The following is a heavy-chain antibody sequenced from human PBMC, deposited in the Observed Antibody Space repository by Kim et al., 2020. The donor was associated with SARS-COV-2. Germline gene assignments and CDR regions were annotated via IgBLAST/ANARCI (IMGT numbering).Heavy chain of an antibody. J-gene: IGHJ6*02. CDR3: ARDGTMVRGVITHYYGMDV. CDR2: ISIYNGDT. V-gene: IGHV1-18*01. CDR1: NYTFSTYG. Sequence: ASVKVSCKASNYTFSTYGISWVRQAPGQGLEWMGWISIYNGDTNYAQNLQGRVTMTTDTSTSTAYVELRSLRSDDTAVYYCARDGTMVRGVITHYYGMDVWGQGTTLTVSS. D-gene: IGHD3-10*01.